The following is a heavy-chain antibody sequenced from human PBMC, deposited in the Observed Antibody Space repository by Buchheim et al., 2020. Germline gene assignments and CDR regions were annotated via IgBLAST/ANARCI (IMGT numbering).Heavy chain of an antibody. CDR2: INHSGST. J-gene: IGHJ4*02. CDR1: GGSFSGYY. CDR3: AERVEYCSGGSCYSIDY. Sequence: QVQLQQWGAGLLKPSETLSLTCAVYGGSFSGYYWSWIRQPPGKGLEWIGEINHSGSTNYNPSLKSRVTISVDTSKNQFSLKLSPVTAADTAVYYCAERVEYCSGGSCYSIDYWGQGTL. V-gene: IGHV4-34*01. D-gene: IGHD2-15*01.